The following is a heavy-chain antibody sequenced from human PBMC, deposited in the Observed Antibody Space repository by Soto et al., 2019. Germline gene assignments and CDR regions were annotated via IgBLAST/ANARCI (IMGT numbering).Heavy chain of an antibody. J-gene: IGHJ6*02. CDR1: GFTVSNNY. Sequence: GWSLRLSCAVSGFTVSNNYMSWVRQAPGKGLEGVSVIYSGGYTAYGDSVKGRFTISRDNAKNSLYLQMNSLRAEDTALYYCAKDFSLMTQGYYGMDVWGQGTTVTVSS. V-gene: IGHV3-53*05. CDR3: AKDFSLMTQGYYGMDV. CDR2: IYSGGYT.